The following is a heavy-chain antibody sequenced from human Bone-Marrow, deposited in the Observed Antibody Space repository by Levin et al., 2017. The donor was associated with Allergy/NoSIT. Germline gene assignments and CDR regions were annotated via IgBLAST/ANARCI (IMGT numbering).Heavy chain of an antibody. CDR1: GFNFNAYG. CDR2: IRGYDDST. J-gene: IGHJ4*02. Sequence: QAGGSLRLSCAVSGFNFNAYGMTWVRQAPGKGLEWVSTIRGYDDSTFYTDSVRGRFTISRDTSEDTLYLQMNSLRAEDTAVYYCATFDYSSYGYFFDYWGQGTLVTVSS. D-gene: IGHD4-11*01. V-gene: IGHV3-23*01. CDR3: ATFDYSSYGYFFDY.